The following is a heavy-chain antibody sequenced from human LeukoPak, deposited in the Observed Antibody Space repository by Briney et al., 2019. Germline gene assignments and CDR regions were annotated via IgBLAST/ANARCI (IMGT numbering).Heavy chain of an antibody. J-gene: IGHJ4*02. CDR1: GFTFSSYS. D-gene: IGHD5-18*01. V-gene: IGHV3-21*01. CDR2: ISSSSSYI. Sequence: PGGSLRLSCAASGFTFSSYSMNWVRQAPGKGLEWVSSISSSSSYIYYADSVKGRFTISRDNAKNSLYLQMNSLRAEDTAVYYCASTGGKGYSYCSEDDYWGQGTLVTVSS. CDR3: ASTGGKGYSYCSEDDY.